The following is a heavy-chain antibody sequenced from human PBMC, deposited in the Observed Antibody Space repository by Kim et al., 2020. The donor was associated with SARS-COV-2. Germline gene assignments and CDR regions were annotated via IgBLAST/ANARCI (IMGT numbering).Heavy chain of an antibody. CDR3: ASAAERTWGTVVTPADFDY. J-gene: IGHJ4*02. Sequence: SETLSLTCTVSGGSISSGGYYWSWIRQHPGKGLEWIGYIYYSGSTYYNPSLKSRVTISVDTSKNQFSLKLSSVTAADTAVYYCASAAERTWGTVVTPADFDYWGQGTLVTVSS. D-gene: IGHD2-21*02. CDR1: GGSISSGGYY. CDR2: IYYSGST. V-gene: IGHV4-31*03.